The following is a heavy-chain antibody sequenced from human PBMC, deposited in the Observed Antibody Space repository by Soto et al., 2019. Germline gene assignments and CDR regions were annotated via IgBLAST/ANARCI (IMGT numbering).Heavy chain of an antibody. J-gene: IGHJ5*02. CDR1: GYTFTSYA. D-gene: IGHD2-15*01. Sequence: ASVKVSCKASGYTFTSYAMHWVRQAPGQRLEWMGWINAGNGNTKYSQKFQGRVTITRDTSASTAYMELSSLRSEDTAVYYCARGRGGYCSGGSCWSFDPWGQGTMVPVYS. CDR2: INAGNGNT. CDR3: ARGRGGYCSGGSCWSFDP. V-gene: IGHV1-3*01.